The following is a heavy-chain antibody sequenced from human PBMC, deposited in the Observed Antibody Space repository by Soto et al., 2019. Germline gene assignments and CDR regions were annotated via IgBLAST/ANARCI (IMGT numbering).Heavy chain of an antibody. CDR2: IKTKTEGDRT. J-gene: IGHJ4*02. CDR3: TTMAQY. CDR1: GFPFNKAW. V-gene: IGHV3-15*07. Sequence: EVQLVQSGGGLVKPGGSLILSCAASGFPFNKAWMNWVRQAPGKGLEWVGRIKTKTEGDRTDHPAPVKGRFTISRDDSKNTVYLQMSSLRTEDTAVYYCTTMAQYWGQGTLVTVSS. D-gene: IGHD3-10*01.